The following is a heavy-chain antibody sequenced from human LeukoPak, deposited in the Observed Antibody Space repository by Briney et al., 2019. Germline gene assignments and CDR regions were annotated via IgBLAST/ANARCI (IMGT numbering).Heavy chain of an antibody. Sequence: GGSLRLSCEASGFTFSSYWMSWVRQAPGKGLEWLANINQDGSEKYYAHSLKGRFTISRDNPKNSLYLQMNTLRGEDTAVYSCARGDRVVVPAATKFDPWGQGTLVTVSS. CDR2: INQDGSEK. V-gene: IGHV3-7*01. D-gene: IGHD2-2*01. J-gene: IGHJ5*02. CDR1: GFTFSSYW. CDR3: ARGDRVVVPAATKFDP.